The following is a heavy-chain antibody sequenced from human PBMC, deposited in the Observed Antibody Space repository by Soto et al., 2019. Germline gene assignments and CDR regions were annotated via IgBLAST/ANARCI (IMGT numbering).Heavy chain of an antibody. V-gene: IGHV3-74*01. J-gene: IGHJ6*02. D-gene: IGHD1-26*01. CDR2: INSDGSST. CDR3: ARGLYSAHYYYYYGMDV. Sequence: PGGSLRLSCAASGFTFSSYWMHWVRQAPGKGLVWVSRINSDGSSTSYADSVKGRFTISRDNAKNTLYLQMNSLRAEDTAVYYCARGLYSAHYYYYYGMDVWGQGTTVTVSS. CDR1: GFTFSSYW.